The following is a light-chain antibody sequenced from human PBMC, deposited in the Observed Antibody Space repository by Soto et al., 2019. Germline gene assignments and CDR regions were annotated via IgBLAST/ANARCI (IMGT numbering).Light chain of an antibody. CDR3: QHYNSFSPWA. J-gene: IGKJ1*01. CDR2: DAS. V-gene: IGKV1-5*01. CDR1: RSVGTW. Sequence: DIQMTQSPSTLSASVGDRVTVTCRASRSVGTWLAWYQQKPGRAPNLLIYDASTLASAVPSRFSGSGSGTEFTLTISSLQSDDFATYYCQHYNSFSPWAFGQGTKVDIK.